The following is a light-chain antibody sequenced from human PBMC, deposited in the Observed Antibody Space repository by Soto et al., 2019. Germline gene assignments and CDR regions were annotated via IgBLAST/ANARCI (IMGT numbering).Light chain of an antibody. CDR1: QSVLYSSNNKNY. Sequence: DIMMSQARDSLAVSMGERATINCKSSQSVLYSSNNKNYLAWYQQKPGQPPKLLIYWASTRESGVPDRFSGSGSGTDFTLTISSLQAEDVAVYYCQQYYSTPLTFGGGTKVEIK. V-gene: IGKV4-1*01. CDR3: QQYYSTPLT. J-gene: IGKJ4*01. CDR2: WAS.